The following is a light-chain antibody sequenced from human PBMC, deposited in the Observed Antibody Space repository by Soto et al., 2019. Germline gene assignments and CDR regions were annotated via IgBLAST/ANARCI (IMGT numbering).Light chain of an antibody. CDR3: ATWDGSLSGVV. Sequence: QSVLTQPPSASGTPGQRVTISCSGSSSNIGSNYVYWYHQLPGTAPKLLIYRHNQRPSGVPDRFSGSKSGTSASLAISGLRSEDDADYYCATWDGSLSGVVFGGGTKLTVL. CDR1: SSNIGSNY. J-gene: IGLJ2*01. CDR2: RHN. V-gene: IGLV1-47*01.